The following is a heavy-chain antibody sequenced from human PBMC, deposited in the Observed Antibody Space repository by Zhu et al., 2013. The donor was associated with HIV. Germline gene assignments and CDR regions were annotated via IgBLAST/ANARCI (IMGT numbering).Heavy chain of an antibody. V-gene: IGHV1-69*01. CDR3: ARDPNIYSYGSQYWFDP. J-gene: IGHJ5*02. D-gene: IGHD5-18*01. Sequence: QVQLVQSGAEVKKPGSSVKVSCKASGGTFSSYAISWVRQAPGQGLEWMGGIIPIFGTANYAQKFQGRVTITADESTSTAYMELSSLRSEDTAVYYCARDPNIYSYGSQYWFDPWGQGTLVTVSS. CDR2: IIPIFGTA. CDR1: GGTFSSYA.